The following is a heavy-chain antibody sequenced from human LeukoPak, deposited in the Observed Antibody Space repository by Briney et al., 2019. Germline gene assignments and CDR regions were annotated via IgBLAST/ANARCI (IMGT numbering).Heavy chain of an antibody. CDR2: IYYSGST. V-gene: IGHV4-39*01. CDR1: GGSISSSSYY. CDR3: ARHPSYYDRIDY. Sequence: TSETLSLTCTVSGGSISSSSYYWGWIRQPPGKGLEWIGSIYYSGSTYYNPSLKSRVTISVDTSKNQFSLKLSSVTAADTAVYYCARHPSYYDRIDYWGQGTLVTVSS. J-gene: IGHJ4*02. D-gene: IGHD3-22*01.